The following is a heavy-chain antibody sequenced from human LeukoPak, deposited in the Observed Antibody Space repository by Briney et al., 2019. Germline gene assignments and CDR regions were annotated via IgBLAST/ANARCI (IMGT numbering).Heavy chain of an antibody. CDR1: GFTFSSYG. D-gene: IGHD2-15*01. V-gene: IGHV3-30*19. CDR2: ISYDGSNK. CDR3: ARDIVGGSSPKFDY. Sequence: GGSLRLSCAASGFTFSSYGMHWVRQAPGKGLEWVAVISYDGSNKYYADSVKGRFTISRDNSKNTLYLQMNSLRAEDTAVYYCARDIVGGSSPKFDYWGQGTLVTVSS. J-gene: IGHJ4*02.